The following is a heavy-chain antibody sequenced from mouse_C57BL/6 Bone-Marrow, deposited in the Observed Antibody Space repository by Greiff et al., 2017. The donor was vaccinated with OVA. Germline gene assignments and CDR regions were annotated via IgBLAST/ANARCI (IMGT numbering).Heavy chain of an antibody. V-gene: IGHV1-50*01. D-gene: IGHD3-3*01. CDR3: ARSCYYFDY. CDR1: GYTFTSYW. Sequence: VQLQQPGAELVKPGASVKLSCKASGYTFTSYWMQWVKQRPGQGLEWIGEIDPSDSYTNYNQKFKGKATLTVDTSSSTAYMQLSSLTSEDSAVYYCARSCYYFDYWGKGTTLTVSS. CDR2: IDPSDSYT. J-gene: IGHJ2*01.